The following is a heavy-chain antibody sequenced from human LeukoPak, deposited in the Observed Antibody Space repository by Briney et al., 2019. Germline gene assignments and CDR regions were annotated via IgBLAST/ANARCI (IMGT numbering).Heavy chain of an antibody. J-gene: IGHJ4*02. D-gene: IGHD5-18*01. CDR3: AREGNSYGPPFFDY. CDR1: GGSVSNSLYY. V-gene: IGHV4-61*01. CDR2: IYYSGST. Sequence: PSETLSLTCTVSGGSVSNSLYYWSWIRQPPGKGLEWIGYIYYSGSTNYNPSLKSRVTISIDTSRNQFSLRLNSVTAADTAVYYCAREGNSYGPPFFDYWGQGTLVTVSS.